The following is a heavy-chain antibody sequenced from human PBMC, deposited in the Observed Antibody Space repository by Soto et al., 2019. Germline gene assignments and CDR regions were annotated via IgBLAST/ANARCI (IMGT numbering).Heavy chain of an antibody. CDR3: ATDWEVGSSSEVDS. Sequence: GGSLRLSCAASGFTFSSYAMHWVRQAPGKGLEWVADISYDGSNKYYADSVKGRFTISRDNSKNTLYLQMNSLIAENTAVYYCATDWEVGSSSEVDSWGQVTRGTVST. CDR1: GFTFSSYA. J-gene: IGHJ4*02. CDR2: ISYDGSNK. V-gene: IGHV3-30-3*01. D-gene: IGHD6-6*01.